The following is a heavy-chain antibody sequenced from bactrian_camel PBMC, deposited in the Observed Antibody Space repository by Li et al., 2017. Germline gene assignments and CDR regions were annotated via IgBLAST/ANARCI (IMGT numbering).Heavy chain of an antibody. CDR3: ATWNKVLVRNLF. V-gene: IGHV3S40*01. J-gene: IGHJ4*01. CDR2: ISDGGDST. D-gene: IGHD3*01. CDR1: GITFSDVD. Sequence: DVQLVESGGGLVQPGGSLRLSCAASGITFSDVDMSWVRQAPGKGLEWVSIISDGGDSTMYADSVKGRFTISRDNAKNMLYLQMNSLKTEDIAAYYCATWNKVLVRNLFWGQGTQVTVS.